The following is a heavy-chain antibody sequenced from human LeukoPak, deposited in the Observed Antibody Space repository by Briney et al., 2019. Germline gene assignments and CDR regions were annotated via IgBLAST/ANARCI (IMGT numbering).Heavy chain of an antibody. J-gene: IGHJ4*02. Sequence: GGSLRLSCAASGFTFSSYALSWVRQAPGQGLEWVSGISGSGGSTYYADSVKGRLTISRDNSKNTLYLQMSSLRAEDTAVYYCARGRGGPTGLNYLYYWGQGTLVTVSS. CDR3: ARGRGGPTGLNYLYY. D-gene: IGHD1-1*01. V-gene: IGHV3-23*01. CDR2: ISGSGGST. CDR1: GFTFSSYA.